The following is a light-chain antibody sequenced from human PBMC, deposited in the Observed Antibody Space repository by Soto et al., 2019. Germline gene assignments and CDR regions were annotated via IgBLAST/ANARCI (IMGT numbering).Light chain of an antibody. Sequence: QSVLTQPASVFGSPGQPITFSCTGTSSDVGGYNFVSWYQQHPGKAPKLMIYEVSSRPSGVSNRFSGSKSGNTASLTISGLQAEDEADYHCTSYTRDTALVFGTGTKVTVL. CDR1: SSDVGGYNF. CDR3: TSYTRDTALV. CDR2: EVS. J-gene: IGLJ1*01. V-gene: IGLV2-14*03.